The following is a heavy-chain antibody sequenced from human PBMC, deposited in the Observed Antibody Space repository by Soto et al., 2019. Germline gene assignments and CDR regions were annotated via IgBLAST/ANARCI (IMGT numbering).Heavy chain of an antibody. CDR2: IYYSGST. CDR3: SRPATVTTFNWYFDL. J-gene: IGHJ2*01. D-gene: IGHD4-17*01. V-gene: IGHV4-59*12. CDR1: GGSISSYY. Sequence: SETLSLTCTVSGGSISSYYWSWIRQPPGKGLEWIGYIYYSGSTNYNPSLKSRVTISVDTSKNQFSLKLSSVTAADTAVYYCSRPATVTTFNWYFDLWGRGTLVTVSS.